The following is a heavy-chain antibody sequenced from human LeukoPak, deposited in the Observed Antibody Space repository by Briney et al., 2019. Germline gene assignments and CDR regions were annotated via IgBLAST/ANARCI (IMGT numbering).Heavy chain of an antibody. CDR1: GFTFRSYW. CDR3: ARAPYYDFWSGYPPDY. J-gene: IGHJ4*02. V-gene: IGHV3-74*01. Sequence: GGSLRLSCAASGFTFRSYWIHWVRQAPGKGLVWVSHINSDGSSTNYADSVKGRFTISRDNAKNTLYLQMNSLRAEDTAVYYCARAPYYDFWSGYPPDYWGQGTLVTVSS. CDR2: INSDGSST. D-gene: IGHD3-3*01.